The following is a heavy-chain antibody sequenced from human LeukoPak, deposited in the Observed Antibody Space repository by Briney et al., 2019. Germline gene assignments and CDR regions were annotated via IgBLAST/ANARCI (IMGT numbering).Heavy chain of an antibody. CDR3: ARSETISELDY. J-gene: IGHJ4*02. V-gene: IGHV4-59*08. D-gene: IGHD3-3*01. Sequence: PSETLSLTCTVSGGSISSYYWSWIRQPPGKGLEWIGYIYYSGSTNYNPSLKSRVTISVDTSKNQFSLKLSSVTAADTAVYYCARSETISELDYWGQGTLVTVSS. CDR1: GGSISSYY. CDR2: IYYSGST.